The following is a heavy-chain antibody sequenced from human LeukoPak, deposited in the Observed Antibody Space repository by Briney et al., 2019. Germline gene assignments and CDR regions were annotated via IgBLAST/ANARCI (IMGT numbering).Heavy chain of an antibody. CDR1: GGSFSGYY. D-gene: IGHD6-13*01. J-gene: IGHJ4*02. V-gene: IGHV4-34*01. CDR2: INHSGST. CDR3: ARAPTGGAAAVTWDY. Sequence: SETLSLACAVYGGSFSGYYWSWIRQPPGKGLEWIGEINHSGSTNYNPSLKSRVTISVDTSKNQFSLKLSSVTAADTAVYYCARAPTGGAAAVTWDYWGQGTLVTVSS.